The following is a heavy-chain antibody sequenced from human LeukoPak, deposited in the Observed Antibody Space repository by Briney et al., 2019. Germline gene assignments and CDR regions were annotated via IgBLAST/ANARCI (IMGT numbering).Heavy chain of an antibody. J-gene: IGHJ4*02. CDR2: ISSSGGST. Sequence: GGSLRLSCAASGFTFSSCATSWVRQAPGKGLEWVSGISSSGGSTYYADSVKGRFTISRDNSKNTLYLQMNSLRAEDTAVYYWARAAAGARVPFNYWGKGTLVTVSS. D-gene: IGHD1-26*01. CDR1: GFTFSSCA. CDR3: ARAAAGARVPFNY. V-gene: IGHV3-23*01.